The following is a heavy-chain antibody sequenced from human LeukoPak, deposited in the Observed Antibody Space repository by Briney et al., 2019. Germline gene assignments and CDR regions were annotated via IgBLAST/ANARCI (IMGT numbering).Heavy chain of an antibody. J-gene: IGHJ4*02. CDR3: ATYVDTAMVGGYYFDY. D-gene: IGHD5-18*01. Sequence: PSETLSLTCTVSGGSISSSSYYWGWIRQPPGNGLEWIGSIYYSGSTYYNPSLKSRVTISVDTSKNQFSLKLSSVTAADTAVYYCATYVDTAMVGGYYFDYWGQGTLVTVSS. CDR1: GGSISSSSYY. V-gene: IGHV4-39*01. CDR2: IYYSGST.